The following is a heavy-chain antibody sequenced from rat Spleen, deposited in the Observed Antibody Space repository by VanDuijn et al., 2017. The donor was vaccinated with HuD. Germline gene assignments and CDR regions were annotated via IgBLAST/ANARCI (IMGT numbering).Heavy chain of an antibody. CDR2: VSSGGNT. CDR3: ARNRVMDA. J-gene: IGHJ4*01. Sequence: QVQLKESGPGLVQPSQTLSLTCTVSGFSLTSNSVSWVRQPPGKGLEWIAAVSSGGNTYYNSALKSRLSISRDTSKSQVFLKMNNLQTEDTAMYFCARNRVMDAWGQGASVTVSS. V-gene: IGHV2S8*01. CDR1: GFSLTSNS.